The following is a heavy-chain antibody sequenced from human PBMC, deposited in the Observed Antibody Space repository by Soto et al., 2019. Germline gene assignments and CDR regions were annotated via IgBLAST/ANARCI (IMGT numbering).Heavy chain of an antibody. CDR1: GGTFSSYA. CDR2: IIPIFGTA. D-gene: IGHD3-22*01. V-gene: IGHV1-69*12. Sequence: QVQLVQSGAEVKKPGSSVKVSCKASGGTFSSYAISWVRQAPGQGLEWMGGIIPIFGTANYAQKFQGRVTITADESTSTAYMERSSLRSEDTAVYYCARGKFSGYYAGGDYWGQGTLVTVSS. J-gene: IGHJ4*02. CDR3: ARGKFSGYYAGGDY.